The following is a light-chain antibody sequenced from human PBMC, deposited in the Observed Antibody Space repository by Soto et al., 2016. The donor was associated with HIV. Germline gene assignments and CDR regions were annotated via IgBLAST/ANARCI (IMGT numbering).Light chain of an antibody. Sequence: YVLTQPPSVSVAPGKTATITCGGDNIGRKSVNWYQQKPGQAPVLVVYDDTDRPSGISGRFAGSNSGSAATLTITKVEFGDEADYYCHVWDEVSDSAVFAGGTKVTVL. J-gene: IGLJ2*01. CDR3: HVWDEVSDSAV. CDR2: DDT. CDR1: NIGRKS. V-gene: IGLV3-21*03.